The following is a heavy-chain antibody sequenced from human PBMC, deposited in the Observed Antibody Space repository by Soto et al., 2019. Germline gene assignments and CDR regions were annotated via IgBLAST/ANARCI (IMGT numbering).Heavy chain of an antibody. Sequence: ASVKVSCKASGGTFSSYAISWVRQAPGQGLEWMGGIIPIFGTANYAQKFQGRVTITADESTSTAYTELSSLRSEDTAVYYCARAGSERLRLPASLDYWGQGTLVTVSS. V-gene: IGHV1-69*13. CDR1: GGTFSSYA. CDR2: IIPIFGTA. CDR3: ARAGSERLRLPASLDY. J-gene: IGHJ4*02. D-gene: IGHD5-12*01.